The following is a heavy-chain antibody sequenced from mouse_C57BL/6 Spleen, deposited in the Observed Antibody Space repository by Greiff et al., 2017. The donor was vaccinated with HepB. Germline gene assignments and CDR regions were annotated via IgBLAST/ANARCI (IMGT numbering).Heavy chain of an antibody. D-gene: IGHD2-5*01. CDR1: GYTFTSYW. Sequence: VQLQQSGAELVMPGASVKLSCKASGYTFTSYWMHWVKQRPGQGLEWIGEIDPSDSYTNYNQKFKGKSTLTVDKSSSTAYMQLSSLTSEDSAVYYCAREYSNFYYAMDYWGQGTSVTVSS. J-gene: IGHJ4*01. V-gene: IGHV1-69*01. CDR2: IDPSDSYT. CDR3: AREYSNFYYAMDY.